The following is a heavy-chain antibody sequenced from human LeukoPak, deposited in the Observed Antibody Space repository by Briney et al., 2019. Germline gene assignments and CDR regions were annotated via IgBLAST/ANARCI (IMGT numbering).Heavy chain of an antibody. CDR3: AKDRCSTTSCYLLDY. V-gene: IGHV3-23*01. D-gene: IGHD2-2*01. CDR1: GLAVSTNY. J-gene: IGHJ4*02. CDR2: IGGSSGST. Sequence: GGSLRLSCAASGLAVSTNYMSWVRQAPGKGLEWVSAIGGSSGSTNYADSVKGRFTISRDSSKNTVYLQMNSLRAEDTAVYYCAKDRCSTTSCYLLDYWGQGTLVTVSS.